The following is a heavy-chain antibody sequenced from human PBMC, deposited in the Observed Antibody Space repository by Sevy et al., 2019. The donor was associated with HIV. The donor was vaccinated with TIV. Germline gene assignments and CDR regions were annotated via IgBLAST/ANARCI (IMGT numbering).Heavy chain of an antibody. CDR2: ISGGGTIT. J-gene: IGHJ6*02. Sequence: GGSLRLSCAASGFTFSNYAMTWVRQASGKGLEWVSTISGGGTITNYADSVKDRFTVSRDNFKNTLYLQMNSLRVDDTAVYYCAKNPCLPATGLYGMDVWGQGTTVTVSS. CDR1: GFTFSNYA. CDR3: AKNPCLPATGLYGMDV. V-gene: IGHV3-23*01. D-gene: IGHD1-1*01.